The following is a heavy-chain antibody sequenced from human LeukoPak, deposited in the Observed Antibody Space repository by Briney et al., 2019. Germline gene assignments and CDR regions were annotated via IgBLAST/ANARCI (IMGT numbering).Heavy chain of an antibody. CDR2: IYHSGST. Sequence: SETLSLTCTVSGYSISSGYYWGWIRQPPGKGLEWIGSIYHSGSTYYNPSLKSRVTISVDTSKNQFSLKLSSVTAADTAVYYCARETRYCSSTSCYNYFDYWGQGTLVTVSS. V-gene: IGHV4-38-2*02. J-gene: IGHJ4*02. CDR1: GYSISSGYY. D-gene: IGHD2-2*02. CDR3: ARETRYCSSTSCYNYFDY.